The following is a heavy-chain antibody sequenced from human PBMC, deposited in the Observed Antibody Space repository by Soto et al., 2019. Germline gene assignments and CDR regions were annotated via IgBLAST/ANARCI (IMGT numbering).Heavy chain of an antibody. CDR1: GGSIRSSSYY. J-gene: IGHJ3*02. D-gene: IGHD2-21*02. CDR3: ARPRDFLDAFDI. CDR2: IYYSGST. Sequence: SETLSLTCTVSGGSIRSSSYYWGWIRQPPGKGLEWIGSIYYSGSTYYNPSLKSRVTISVDTSKNQFSLKLSSVTAADTAVYYCARPRDFLDAFDIWGQGTMVTVSS. V-gene: IGHV4-39*01.